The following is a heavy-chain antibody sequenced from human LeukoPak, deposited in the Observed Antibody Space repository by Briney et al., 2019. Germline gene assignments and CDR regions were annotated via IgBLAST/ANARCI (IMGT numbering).Heavy chain of an antibody. V-gene: IGHV3-7*01. CDR1: GFPFSSYW. J-gene: IGHJ4*02. CDR2: INPDGIKR. D-gene: IGHD2/OR15-2a*01. Sequence: GGSLRLSCVASGFPFSSYWMDWVRQAPGKGLEWVASINPDGIKRYSADSVKGRFTISRDNARNSLYLQMDSLRVEDTAFYYCARDLAFSRLDYWGQGVLVTVSS. CDR3: ARDLAFSRLDY.